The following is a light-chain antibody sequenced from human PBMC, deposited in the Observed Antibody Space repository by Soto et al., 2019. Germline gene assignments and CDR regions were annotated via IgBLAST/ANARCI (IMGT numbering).Light chain of an antibody. J-gene: IGKJ5*01. CDR1: QSISSW. CDR2: AAS. V-gene: IGKV1-12*01. Sequence: DIQMTQSPSSVSASVGDRVTITCRASQSISSWLAWYQQKPGTVPKLLIYAASSLQSGVPSRFSGSGAGTEFTLTITRLQPEDFGNYYCQQGDSFPITFGQGTRLEIK. CDR3: QQGDSFPIT.